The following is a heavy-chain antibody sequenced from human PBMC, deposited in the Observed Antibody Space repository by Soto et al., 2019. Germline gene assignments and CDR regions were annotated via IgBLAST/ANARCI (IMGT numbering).Heavy chain of an antibody. CDR1: GFTVSSNY. J-gene: IGHJ6*02. CDR3: ARVPTGGYYYYGMDV. Sequence: PGGSLRLSCAASGFTVSSNYMSWVRQAPGKGLEWVSVIYSGGSTYYADSVKGRFTISRDNSKNTLYLQMNSLRAEDTAVYYCARVPTGGYYYYGMDVWGQGTTVTVSS. V-gene: IGHV3-66*01. CDR2: IYSGGST. D-gene: IGHD7-27*01.